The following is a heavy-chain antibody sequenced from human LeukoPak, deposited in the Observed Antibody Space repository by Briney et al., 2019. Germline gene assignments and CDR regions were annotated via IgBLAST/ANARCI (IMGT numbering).Heavy chain of an antibody. D-gene: IGHD3-3*01. Sequence: SETLSLTWTVAGGSISSYYWSWIRQPPGKGLEWIGYFYYSGSTYYTPSLKRRVTISIDTSKNQCSLKLSSVTAAGTAVYYCARGERYDFHFDYWGQGTLVTVS. CDR1: GGSISSYY. CDR3: ARGERYDFHFDY. CDR2: FYYSGST. J-gene: IGHJ4*02. V-gene: IGHV4-59*12.